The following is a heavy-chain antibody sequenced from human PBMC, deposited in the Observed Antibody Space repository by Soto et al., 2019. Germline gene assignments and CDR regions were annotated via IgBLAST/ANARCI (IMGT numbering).Heavy chain of an antibody. Sequence: SETLSLTCAVYGGSFSGYYWSWIRQPPGKGLEWIGEINHSGSTNYNPSLKSRVTISVDTSKNQFSLKLSSVTAADTAVYYCETGPIAARPSDYWGQGTLVTVSS. D-gene: IGHD6-6*01. V-gene: IGHV4-34*01. CDR1: GGSFSGYY. J-gene: IGHJ4*02. CDR2: INHSGST. CDR3: ETGPIAARPSDY.